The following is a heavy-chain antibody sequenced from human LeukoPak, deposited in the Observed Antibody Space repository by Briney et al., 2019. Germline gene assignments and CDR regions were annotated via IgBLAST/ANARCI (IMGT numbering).Heavy chain of an antibody. CDR1: GYTFTTYG. CDR2: ISGYNGDT. Sequence: ASVKVSRKASGYTFTTYGISWVRQAPGQGLEWMGWISGYNGDTNYAQNFQGRVTMTTDTSTSTAYMELRSLRSDGTAVYYCARNRVTITTMRYFDPWGQGTRVTVSS. J-gene: IGHJ5*02. V-gene: IGHV1-18*01. CDR3: ARNRVTITTMRYFDP. D-gene: IGHD4-11*01.